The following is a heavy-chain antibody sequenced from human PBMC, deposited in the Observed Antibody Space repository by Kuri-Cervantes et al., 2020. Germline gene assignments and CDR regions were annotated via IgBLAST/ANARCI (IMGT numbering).Heavy chain of an antibody. CDR1: GYTFSSYA. D-gene: IGHD2-21*01. V-gene: IGHV7-4-1*01. J-gene: IGHJ6*03. Sequence: ASVKVSCKASGYTFSSYAMNWVRQAPGQGLEWMGWINTNTGNPTYAQGFTGRFVFSLDTSVSTAYLQICSLKAEDTAVYYCAREHIEDYMDVWGKGTTVTVSS. CDR2: INTNTGNP. CDR3: AREHIEDYMDV.